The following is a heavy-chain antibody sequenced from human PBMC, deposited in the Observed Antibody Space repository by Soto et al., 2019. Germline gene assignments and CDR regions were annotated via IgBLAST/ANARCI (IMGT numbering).Heavy chain of an antibody. CDR3: ARGGDSYYYYDMDV. V-gene: IGHV4-31*03. Sequence: SETLSLTCTVSGGSISSGGYYWSWIRQNPGKGLEWIGYIYYSGSTYYNPSLKSRVTISADTSKNQFSLKLSSVTAADTAVSYCARGGDSYYYYDMDVWGQGTTVTVSS. D-gene: IGHD4-17*01. CDR1: GGSISSGGYY. CDR2: IYYSGST. J-gene: IGHJ6*02.